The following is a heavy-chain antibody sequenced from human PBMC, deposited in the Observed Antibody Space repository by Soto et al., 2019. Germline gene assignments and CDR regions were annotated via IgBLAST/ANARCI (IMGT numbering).Heavy chain of an antibody. J-gene: IGHJ4*02. D-gene: IGHD6-13*01. V-gene: IGHV3-23*01. CDR2: ISGSGGST. CDR1: GFTFSSYA. CDR3: AKFGTVIDIAVAGEFDY. Sequence: EVQLLESGGGLVQPGGSLRLSCAASGFTFSSYAMSWVRQAPGKGLEWVSAISGSGGSTYYADSVKGRFTISRDNSKNTMYMQMNSLRAEDTAVYDCAKFGTVIDIAVAGEFDYWGQGTLVTVSS.